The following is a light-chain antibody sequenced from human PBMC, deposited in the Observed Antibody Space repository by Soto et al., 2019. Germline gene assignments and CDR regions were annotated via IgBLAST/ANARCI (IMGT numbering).Light chain of an antibody. J-gene: IGKJ4*01. CDR1: QSVSSY. V-gene: IGKV3-11*01. CDR3: QQRSDWPPFT. Sequence: EIVLTQSPATLSLSPGERATLSCRASQSVSSYLAWYQQKPGQAPRLLIYDASNRATGIPARFSGSGSGTDFTLPISSLEPEDFAVYYCQQRSDWPPFTFGGGTKVEIK. CDR2: DAS.